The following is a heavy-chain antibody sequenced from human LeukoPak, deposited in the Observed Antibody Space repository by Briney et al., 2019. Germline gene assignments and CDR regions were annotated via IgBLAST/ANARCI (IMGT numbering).Heavy chain of an antibody. J-gene: IGHJ4*02. Sequence: SETLSLTCTVSGGSISSSSHYWGWIRQPPGKGLEWIGSIYETGSTYDNPSLKSRVTISVDTSRNQFSLKLSSVTAADTAVYYCARHILGWDPYVYFDYWGQGTLVTVSS. D-gene: IGHD3-10*02. CDR3: ARHILGWDPYVYFDY. CDR1: GGSISSSSHY. CDR2: IYETGST. V-gene: IGHV4-39*01.